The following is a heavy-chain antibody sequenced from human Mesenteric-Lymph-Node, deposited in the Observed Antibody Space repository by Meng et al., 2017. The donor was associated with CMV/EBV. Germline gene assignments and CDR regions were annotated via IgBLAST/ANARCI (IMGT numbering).Heavy chain of an antibody. V-gene: IGHV2-5*02. J-gene: IGHJ4*02. Sequence: SFSGFSLSTSGVGVGWIRKPPGKALEWLALIYWDDDERFSPSLKSRLTITKDTSKNQVVLTMTNMDPVDTATYYCAHITTSGSGSYWGQGTLVTVSS. CDR2: IYWDDDE. CDR1: GFSLSTSGVG. D-gene: IGHD3-10*01. CDR3: AHITTSGSGSY.